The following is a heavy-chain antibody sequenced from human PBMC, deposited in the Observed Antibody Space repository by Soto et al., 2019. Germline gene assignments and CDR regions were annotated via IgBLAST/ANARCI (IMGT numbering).Heavy chain of an antibody. V-gene: IGHV1-46*03. Sequence: GASVKVSCKAIGYSFTSLYMHWVRQAPGQGLEWMGTIYPGGVNIGYAQKFKGRVTMTKDTSTSTVYMELNSLTSEDTAVYYCARDQSWHDXVWWFDPRG. CDR1: GYSFTSLY. CDR3: ARDQSWHDXVWWFDP. D-gene: IGHD1-1*01. CDR2: IYPGGVNI. J-gene: IGHJ5*02.